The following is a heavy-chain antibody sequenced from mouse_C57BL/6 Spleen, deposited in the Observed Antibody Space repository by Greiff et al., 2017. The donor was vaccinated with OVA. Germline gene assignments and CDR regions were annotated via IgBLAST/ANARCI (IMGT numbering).Heavy chain of an antibody. CDR1: GYTFTDYY. V-gene: IGHV1-76*01. Sequence: VQLQESGAELVRPGASVKLSCKASGYTFTDYYINWVKQRPGQGLEWIARIYPGSGNTYYNEKFKGKATLTAEKSSSTAYMQLSSLTSEDSAGYFCAKGDTVWFAYWGQGTLVTVSA. D-gene: IGHD1-1*01. CDR2: IYPGSGNT. J-gene: IGHJ3*01. CDR3: AKGDTVWFAY.